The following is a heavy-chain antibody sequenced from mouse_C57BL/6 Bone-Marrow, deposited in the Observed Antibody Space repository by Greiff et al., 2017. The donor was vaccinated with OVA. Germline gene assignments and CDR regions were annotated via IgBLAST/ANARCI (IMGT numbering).Heavy chain of an antibody. CDR2: IDPENGDT. J-gene: IGHJ2*01. D-gene: IGHD1-1*01. V-gene: IGHV14-4*01. CDR1: GFNIKDDY. CDR3: TTYGWGFDY. Sequence: SGAELVRPGASVKLSCTASGFNIKDDYMHWVKQRPEQGLEWIGWIDPENGDTEYASKFQGKATITADTSSNTAYLQLSSLTSEDTAVYYCTTYGWGFDYWGQGTTLTVSS.